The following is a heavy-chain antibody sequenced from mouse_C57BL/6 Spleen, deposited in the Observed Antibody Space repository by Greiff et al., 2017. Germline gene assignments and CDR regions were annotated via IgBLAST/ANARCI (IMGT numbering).Heavy chain of an antibody. Sequence: EVQLVESGGGLVQPKGSLKLSCAASGFSFNTYAMNWVRQAPGKGLEWVARIRSKSNNYATYYADSVKDRFTISRDDSESMLYLQMNNLKTEDTAMYYCVRIYDGYDYYAMDYWGQGTSVTVSS. CDR1: GFSFNTYA. CDR3: VRIYDGYDYYAMDY. CDR2: IRSKSNNYAT. D-gene: IGHD2-3*01. J-gene: IGHJ4*01. V-gene: IGHV10-1*01.